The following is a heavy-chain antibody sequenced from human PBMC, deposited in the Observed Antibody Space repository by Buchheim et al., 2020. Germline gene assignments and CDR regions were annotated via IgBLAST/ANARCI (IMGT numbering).Heavy chain of an antibody. CDR3: ARGVVETYFDS. Sequence: EVQLVESGGGFVQPGGSLRLSCDASGFSFRSYWMHWVRQAPGKGLEWISHLNIYGSSTTYADSLKGRFTISRDKARNFLFLQMSSLRAEDTAVYYCARGVVETYFDSWGQGTL. V-gene: IGHV3-74*01. CDR1: GFSFRSYW. CDR2: LNIYGSST. J-gene: IGHJ4*02. D-gene: IGHD2-21*01.